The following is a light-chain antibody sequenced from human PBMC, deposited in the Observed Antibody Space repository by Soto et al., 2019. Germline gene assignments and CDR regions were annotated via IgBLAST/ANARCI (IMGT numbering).Light chain of an antibody. CDR2: DAF. Sequence: ENVLTQSPGRLSLSPGERATLSCRASQTVDSSSLAWYQQKPGQAPRLLIFDAFNRATGIPDRFSGSGSGTDFTLTMSRLEPEDFAIYYCQQYGSSPFTFGPGTTVDV. CDR1: QTVDSSS. V-gene: IGKV3-20*01. J-gene: IGKJ3*01. CDR3: QQYGSSPFT.